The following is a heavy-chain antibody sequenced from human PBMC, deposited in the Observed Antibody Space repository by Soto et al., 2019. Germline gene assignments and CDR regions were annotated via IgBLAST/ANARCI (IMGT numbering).Heavy chain of an antibody. V-gene: IGHV1-69*13. J-gene: IGHJ5*02. CDR1: GGAFSSYA. Sequence: GASVEVSCKASGGAFSSYAISWVRQAPGQGLEWMGGIIPIFGTANYAQKFQGRVTITADESTSTAYMELSSLRSEDTAVYYSASVLPLAAYNWFDPWGQGTLVTVSS. CDR3: ASVLPLAAYNWFDP. D-gene: IGHD6-25*01. CDR2: IIPIFGTA.